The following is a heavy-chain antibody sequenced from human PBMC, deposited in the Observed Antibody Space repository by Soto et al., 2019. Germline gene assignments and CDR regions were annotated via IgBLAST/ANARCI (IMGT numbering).Heavy chain of an antibody. CDR1: GFTFSSYG. V-gene: IGHV3-30*18. D-gene: IGHD3-22*01. J-gene: IGHJ6*02. CDR2: ISFGGIKD. CDR3: AKVTYYDSSGYGMDV. Sequence: QVQLVESGGGVVQPGRSLRLSCAASGFTFSSYGMHWVRQAPGKGLEWVSFISFGGIKDYYADSVKGRFTISRDNSKNTMSLQMNSLRPEDTAVYYCAKVTYYDSSGYGMDVWGQGTTVTVSS.